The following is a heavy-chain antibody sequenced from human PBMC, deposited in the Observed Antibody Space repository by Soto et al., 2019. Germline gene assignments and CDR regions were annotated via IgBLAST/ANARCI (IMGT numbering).Heavy chain of an antibody. CDR2: VFHSGSS. D-gene: IGHD6-19*01. CDR1: GASVTGFY. V-gene: IGHV4-59*02. J-gene: IGHJ4*02. Sequence: PSETLSLTCTVSGASVTGFYWSWIRQPPGKGLEWIGYVFHSGSSNYNPSLKSRVTISVDTSKSQISLGLTSVTAADTAVYYCARARGLGVAQIDYWGQGTLVTVSS. CDR3: ARARGLGVAQIDY.